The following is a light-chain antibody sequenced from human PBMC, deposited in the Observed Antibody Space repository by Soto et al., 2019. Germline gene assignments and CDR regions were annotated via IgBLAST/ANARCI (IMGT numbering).Light chain of an antibody. Sequence: EVVVTQSPATLSLSPGESATLSCRASQSVSSSIAWYQHKPGQTPRLLIYDTSTRATGVPTRFSGSRSGAEFTLTINSLQSEDFAVYYCQPYKNWPLTFGGGTKVDI. CDR3: QPYKNWPLT. CDR1: QSVSSS. CDR2: DTS. J-gene: IGKJ4*01. V-gene: IGKV3-15*01.